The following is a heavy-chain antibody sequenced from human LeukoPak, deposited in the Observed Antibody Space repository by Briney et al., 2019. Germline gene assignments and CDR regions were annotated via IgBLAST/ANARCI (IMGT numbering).Heavy chain of an antibody. D-gene: IGHD6-19*01. CDR1: GLTFSSYW. CDR2: IKQDGSEK. Sequence: GGSLRLSCAASGLTFSSYWMSWVRQAPGKGLEWVANIKQDGSEKYYVDSVKGRFTISRDNAKNSLYLQMNSLRAEDTAVYYCARAVAGPAGEYYFDYWGQGTLVTVSS. V-gene: IGHV3-7*01. J-gene: IGHJ4*02. CDR3: ARAVAGPAGEYYFDY.